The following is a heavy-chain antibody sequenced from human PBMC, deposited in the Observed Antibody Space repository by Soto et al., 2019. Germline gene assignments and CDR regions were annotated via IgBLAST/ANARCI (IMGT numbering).Heavy chain of an antibody. J-gene: IGHJ3*02. CDR3: ARRISLGEWEQSDAFDI. Sequence: GESLKISCKGSGYSFTSYWIGWVCQMPGKGLEWMGIIYPGDSDTRYSPSFQGQVTISADKSISTAYLQWSSLKASDTAMYYCARRISLGEWEQSDAFDIWGQGTMVTISS. CDR1: GYSFTSYW. V-gene: IGHV5-51*01. CDR2: IYPGDSDT. D-gene: IGHD1-26*01.